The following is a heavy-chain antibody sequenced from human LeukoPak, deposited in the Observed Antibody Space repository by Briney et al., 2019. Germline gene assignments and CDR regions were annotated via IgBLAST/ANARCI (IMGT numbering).Heavy chain of an antibody. D-gene: IGHD6-19*01. CDR2: IYSGGST. Sequence: GGSLRLSCAASGFTFSSYVMHWVRQAPGKGLEWVSVIYSGGSTYYADSVKGRFTISRDNSKNTLYLQMNSLRAEDTAVYYCARVRGAVAGDYYYYGMDVWGQGTTVTVSS. V-gene: IGHV3-53*01. CDR1: GFTFSSYV. CDR3: ARVRGAVAGDYYYYGMDV. J-gene: IGHJ6*02.